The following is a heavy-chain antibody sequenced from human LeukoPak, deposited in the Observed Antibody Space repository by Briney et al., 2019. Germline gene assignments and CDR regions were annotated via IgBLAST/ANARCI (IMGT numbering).Heavy chain of an antibody. CDR1: GFTFSSYA. J-gene: IGHJ4*02. V-gene: IGHV3-23*01. D-gene: IGHD4-17*01. CDR3: AKGYGDYVGQKFDY. Sequence: GGSLRLSCAASGFTFSSYAMSWVRQAPGKGLEWVSAISGSGGSTYYADSVKGRFTISRDNSKNTLYLQMNILRAEDTAVYYCAKGYGDYVGQKFDYWGQGTLVTVSS. CDR2: ISGSGGST.